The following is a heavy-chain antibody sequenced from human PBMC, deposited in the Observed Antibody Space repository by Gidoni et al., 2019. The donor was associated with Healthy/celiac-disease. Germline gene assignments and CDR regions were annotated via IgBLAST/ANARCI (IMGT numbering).Heavy chain of an antibody. J-gene: IGHJ4*02. V-gene: IGHV4-34*01. CDR1: GGSFSGYY. CDR3: ARGRPTSHPLDY. D-gene: IGHD5-12*01. CDR2: INHSGST. Sequence: QVQLQQWGAGLLKPSETLSLTCAVYGGSFSGYYWSWIRQPPGKGLEWIGEINHSGSTNYNPSLKSRVTISVDTSKNQFSLKLSSVTAADTAVYYCARGRPTSHPLDYWGQGTLVTVSS.